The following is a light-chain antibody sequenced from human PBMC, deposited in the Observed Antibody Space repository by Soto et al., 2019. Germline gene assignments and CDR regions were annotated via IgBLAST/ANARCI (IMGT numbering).Light chain of an antibody. J-gene: IGKJ5*01. Sequence: EIVVTQSPATLSVSPGERATLSCRASQSISSNLAWYQQKPGQAPRLLIYGASTRATGIPARFSGSGSGTESTLSISSLQSEDFAVYHCQQYNKWPSITFVQGTRLEIK. CDR1: QSISSN. V-gene: IGKV3-15*01. CDR2: GAS. CDR3: QQYNKWPSIT.